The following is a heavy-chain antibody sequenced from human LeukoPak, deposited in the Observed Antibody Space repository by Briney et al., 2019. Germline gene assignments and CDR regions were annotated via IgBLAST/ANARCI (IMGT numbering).Heavy chain of an antibody. CDR3: ARRVAAARYPGHDAFDI. CDR1: GGTISSSSYY. J-gene: IGHJ3*02. CDR2: IYYSGST. V-gene: IGHV4-39*01. Sequence: PSETLSLTCSVSGGTISSSSYYWGWIRQPPGKGLEWSGSIYYSGSTYYNPSLKSRVIISVDTSKNQFSLKLSSVTAADTAVYYCARRVAAARYPGHDAFDIWGQGTMVTVSS. D-gene: IGHD6-13*01.